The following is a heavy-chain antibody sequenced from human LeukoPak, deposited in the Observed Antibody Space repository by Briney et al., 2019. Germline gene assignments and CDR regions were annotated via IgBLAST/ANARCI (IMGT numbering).Heavy chain of an antibody. CDR2: IIPIFGTA. J-gene: IGHJ6*03. Sequence: SVTVSCKASGGTFSSYAISWVRQAPGQGLEWMGGIIPIFGTANYAQKFQGRVTITTDESTSTAYMELRSLRPEDTAVYYCARGPKTYYYYMDVWGKGTTVTVSS. CDR3: ARGPKTYYYYMDV. V-gene: IGHV1-69*05. CDR1: GGTFSSYA.